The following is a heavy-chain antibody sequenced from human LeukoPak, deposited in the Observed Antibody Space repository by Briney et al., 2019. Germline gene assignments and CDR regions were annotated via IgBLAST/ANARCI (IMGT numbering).Heavy chain of an antibody. J-gene: IGHJ5*02. D-gene: IGHD2-2*01. CDR3: AKDRGEVPARGWFDP. CDR1: GFTFSSYA. V-gene: IGHV3-23*01. CDR2: ISGSGSST. Sequence: GGSLRLSCAASGFTFSSYAMSWVRQAPGKGLEWVSAISGSGSSTYFADSVKGRFTFSRDNSKNTLYLQMNSLRAEDTAVYYCAKDRGEVPARGWFDPWGQGTLVTVSS.